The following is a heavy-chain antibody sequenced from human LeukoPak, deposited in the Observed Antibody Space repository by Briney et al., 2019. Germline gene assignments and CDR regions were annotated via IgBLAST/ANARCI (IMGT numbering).Heavy chain of an antibody. D-gene: IGHD6-19*01. J-gene: IGHJ6*03. CDR3: ARGPHQWPEYYYYYMDV. V-gene: IGHV4-61*02. Sequence: SETLSLTCTVSGGSISSGSYYWSWIRQPAGKGLEWIGRIYTSGSTNYNPSLKSRVTISVDTSKNQFSLKLSSVTAADTAVYYCARGPHQWPEYYYYYMDVWGKGTTVTVSS. CDR2: IYTSGST. CDR1: GGSISSGSYY.